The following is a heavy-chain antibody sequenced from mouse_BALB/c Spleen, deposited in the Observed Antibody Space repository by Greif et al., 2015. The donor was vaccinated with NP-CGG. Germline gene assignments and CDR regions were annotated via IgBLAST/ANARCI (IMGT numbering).Heavy chain of an antibody. CDR2: IWSGGST. Sequence: VKLVESGPGLVQPSQSLSITCTVSGFSLTSYGVHWVRQSPGKGLEWLGVIWSGGSTDYNAAFISRLSISKDNSKSQVFFKMNSLQANDTAIYYCARSQFITTDYAMDYWGQGTSVTVSS. CDR1: GFSLTSYG. J-gene: IGHJ4*01. V-gene: IGHV2-2*02. D-gene: IGHD1-2*01. CDR3: ARSQFITTDYAMDY.